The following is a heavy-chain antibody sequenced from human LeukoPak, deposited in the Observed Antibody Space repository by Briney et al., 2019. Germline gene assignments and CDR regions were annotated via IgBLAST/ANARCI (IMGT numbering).Heavy chain of an antibody. D-gene: IGHD6-19*01. CDR1: GGTFSSYA. Sequence: ASVTVSCKASGGTFSSYAISWVRQAPGQGLEWMGGIIPIFGTANYAQKFQGRVTITADESTSTAYMELSSLRSEDTAVYYCARVGIAVADGFDYWGQGTLVTVSS. V-gene: IGHV1-69*13. J-gene: IGHJ4*02. CDR2: IIPIFGTA. CDR3: ARVGIAVADGFDY.